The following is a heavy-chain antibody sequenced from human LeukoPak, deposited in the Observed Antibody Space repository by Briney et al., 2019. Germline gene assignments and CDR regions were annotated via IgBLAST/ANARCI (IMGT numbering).Heavy chain of an antibody. J-gene: IGHJ4*02. CDR3: ARVFGYCSSTSCPWGGFDY. D-gene: IGHD2-2*03. CDR1: GGTFSSYA. V-gene: IGHV1-69*05. Sequence: GASVKVSCKASGGTFSSYAISWVRQAPGQGLEWMGGIIPIFGTANYAQKFQGRVTITTDESTSTAYMELSSLRSEDTAVYYCARVFGYCSSTSCPWGGFDYWGQGTLVTVSS. CDR2: IIPIFGTA.